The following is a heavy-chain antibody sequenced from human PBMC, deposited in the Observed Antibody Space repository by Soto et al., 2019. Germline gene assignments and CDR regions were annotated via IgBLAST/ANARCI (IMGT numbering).Heavy chain of an antibody. CDR1: GGSISSSSYY. Sequence: QLQLQESGPGLVKPSETLSLTCTVSGGSISSSSYYWGWIRQPPGKGLEWIGSIYYSGSTFYNPPIKGRVTISVDTSKNQFSLKLSSVTAADTAVYYCATLYGDYVSYWGQGTLVTVSS. J-gene: IGHJ4*02. CDR2: IYYSGST. D-gene: IGHD4-17*01. V-gene: IGHV4-39*01. CDR3: ATLYGDYVSY.